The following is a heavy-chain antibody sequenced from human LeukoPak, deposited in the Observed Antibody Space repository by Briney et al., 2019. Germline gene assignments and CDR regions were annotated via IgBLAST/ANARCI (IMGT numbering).Heavy chain of an antibody. J-gene: IGHJ4*02. CDR3: ARHSYGSQFDY. D-gene: IGHD5-18*01. V-gene: IGHV4-59*08. CDR2: IHYSGST. CDR1: GGSFSGYY. Sequence: NPSETLSLTCAVYGGSFSGYYWSWIRQPPGKGLEWIGYIHYSGSTNHNPSLKSRVTISVDTSKNQFSLKLSSVTAADTAVYYCARHSYGSQFDYWGQGTLVTVSS.